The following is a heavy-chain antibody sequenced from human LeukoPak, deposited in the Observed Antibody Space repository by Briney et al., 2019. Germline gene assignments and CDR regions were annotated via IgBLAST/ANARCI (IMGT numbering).Heavy chain of an antibody. Sequence: GGALRLSCAASGFTVSSTYMSWVRQAPGKGLEWVSVMYGSGGTYYADSVQGRFTISRDNSKNTLYLEMNSLRAEDTAVYYCAKDPLVRGLTYDQWGQGTLVTVSS. CDR2: MYGSGGT. CDR1: GFTVSSTY. J-gene: IGHJ4*02. D-gene: IGHD3-10*01. CDR3: AKDPLVRGLTYDQ. V-gene: IGHV3-53*01.